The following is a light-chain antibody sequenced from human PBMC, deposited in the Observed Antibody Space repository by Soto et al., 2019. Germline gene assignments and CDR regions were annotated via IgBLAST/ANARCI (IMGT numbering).Light chain of an antibody. CDR1: QSVSSV. CDR3: QQYNNWPRT. Sequence: ERVMRQSPGTLSVSPRERATLSCRASQSVSSVLAWYQQKPGQAPRLLIYGASTRATGIPARFSGSRSGTEFTLTISSLQSEDFAVYHCQQYNNWPRTFGQGTKVEIK. CDR2: GAS. V-gene: IGKV3-15*01. J-gene: IGKJ1*01.